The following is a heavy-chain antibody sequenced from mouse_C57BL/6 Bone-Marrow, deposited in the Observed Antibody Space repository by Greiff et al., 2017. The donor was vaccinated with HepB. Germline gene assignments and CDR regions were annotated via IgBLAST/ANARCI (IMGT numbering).Heavy chain of an antibody. CDR2: IYPGSGST. D-gene: IGHD2-3*01. J-gene: IGHJ4*01. CDR3: ARWLLNYYAMDY. Sequence: QVQLQQPAAELVKPGASVKMSCKASGYTFTSYWITWVKQRPGQGLEWIGDIYPGSGSTNYNEKFKSKATLTVDTSSSTAYMQLSSLTSEDSAVYYCARWLLNYYAMDYWGQGTSVTVSS. V-gene: IGHV1-55*01. CDR1: GYTFTSYW.